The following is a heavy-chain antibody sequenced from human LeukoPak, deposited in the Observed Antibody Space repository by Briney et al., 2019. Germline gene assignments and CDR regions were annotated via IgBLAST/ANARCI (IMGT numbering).Heavy chain of an antibody. CDR3: AKDGLTADEY. CDR2: ISGSGGST. CDR1: GFTVSSNY. D-gene: IGHD6-19*01. Sequence: GGSLRLSCAASGFTVSSNYMSWVRQAPGKGLEWVSAISGSGGSTYYADSVKGRFTISRDNSKNTLYLQMNSLRAEDAAVYYCAKDGLTADEYWGQGTLVTVSS. J-gene: IGHJ4*02. V-gene: IGHV3-23*01.